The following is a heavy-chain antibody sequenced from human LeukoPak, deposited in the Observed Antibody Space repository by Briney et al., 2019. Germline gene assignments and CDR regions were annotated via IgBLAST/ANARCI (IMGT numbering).Heavy chain of an antibody. J-gene: IGHJ4*02. CDR1: GDSINSLDL. V-gene: IGHV4-4*02. D-gene: IGHD3-22*01. CDR2: MYLSGTT. Sequence: SVTLSLTCTVSGDSINSLDLWSWVRQPPGKGLEWIGEMYLSGTTHSNPSVKSRVTISIDKSKNQFFLNLSSVTAADTAVYYCAGLVGRYSSGLYYYYFDYWGQGTLVTVSS. CDR3: AGLVGRYSSGLYYYYFDY.